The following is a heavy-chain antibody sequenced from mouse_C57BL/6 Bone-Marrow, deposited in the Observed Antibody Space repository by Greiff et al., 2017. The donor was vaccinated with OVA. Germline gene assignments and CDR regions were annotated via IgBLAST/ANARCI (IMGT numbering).Heavy chain of an antibody. V-gene: IGHV1-59*01. D-gene: IGHD1-1*01. Sequence: VQLQQPGAELVRPGTSVKLSCKASGYTFTNYWMHWVKQRPGQGLEWMGVIAPSDSYNNYNQKFKGRATLTVDTSSSTAYMHLSSLTSEDSAVYYCAHYGSRLYLHYWGQGTSLTVSS. CDR2: IAPSDSYN. J-gene: IGHJ2*02. CDR1: GYTFTNYW. CDR3: AHYGSRLYLHY.